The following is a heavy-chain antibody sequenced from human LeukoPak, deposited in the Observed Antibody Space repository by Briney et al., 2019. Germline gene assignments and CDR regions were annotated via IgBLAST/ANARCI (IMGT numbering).Heavy chain of an antibody. CDR3: ARDLGRLPAAIGYYYYHMDV. CDR1: GFIFDDYA. CDR2: ISWNSGSI. V-gene: IGHV3-9*01. D-gene: IGHD2-2*02. J-gene: IGHJ6*02. Sequence: GGSLRLSCAASGFIFDDYAMHWVRQAPGKGLEWVSGISWNSGSIGYADSVKGRFTISRDNAKNSLYLQMNGLRVEDTALYYCARDLGRLPAAIGYYYYHMDVWGQGTTVTVSS.